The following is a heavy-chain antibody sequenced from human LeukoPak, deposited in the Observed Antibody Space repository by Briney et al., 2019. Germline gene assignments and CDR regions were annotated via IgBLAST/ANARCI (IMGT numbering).Heavy chain of an antibody. CDR3: AREVGEVVVVPAAISVAFDI. CDR1: GGTFSSYA. V-gene: IGHV1-69*10. D-gene: IGHD2-2*01. Sequence: SLKVSCKASGGTFSSYAISWVRQAPGKGLEWMGGIIPIFGIANYAQTLQGRVTITADKSTSTDYMELSSLRSEDTAVYYCAREVGEVVVVPAAISVAFDIWGQGTMVTVSS. CDR2: IIPIFGIA. J-gene: IGHJ3*02.